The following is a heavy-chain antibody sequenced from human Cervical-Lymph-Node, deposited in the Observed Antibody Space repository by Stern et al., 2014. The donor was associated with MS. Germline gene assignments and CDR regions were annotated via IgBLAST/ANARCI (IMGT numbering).Heavy chain of an antibody. D-gene: IGHD3-16*01. CDR3: ARGSDGAAMPY. Sequence: QVQLVQSGSELKKPGASVNVSCTAAGYIFTAYAMNWVRQAPGQGLEWMGWINTQTGNPTYAQGFTVRFVFSLDTSVSKAFLHINSLKAEDTAVYYCARGSDGAAMPYWGQGSLVTVSS. CDR1: GYIFTAYA. V-gene: IGHV7-4-1*02. CDR2: INTQTGNP. J-gene: IGHJ4*02.